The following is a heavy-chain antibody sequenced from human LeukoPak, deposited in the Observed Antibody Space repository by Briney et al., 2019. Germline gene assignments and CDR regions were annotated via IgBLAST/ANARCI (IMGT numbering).Heavy chain of an antibody. CDR3: ARAHAPQFLLGYCSGGSCGWESSGIHSIDY. J-gene: IGHJ4*02. CDR2: ISYDGSNK. CDR1: GFTFSSYA. Sequence: GGSPRLSCAASGFTFSSYAMHWVRQAPGKGLEWVAVISYDGSNKYYADSVKGRFTISRDNSKNTLYLQMNSLRAEDTAVYYCARAHAPQFLLGYCSGGSCGWESSGIHSIDYWGQGTLVTVSS. V-gene: IGHV3-30-3*01. D-gene: IGHD2-15*01.